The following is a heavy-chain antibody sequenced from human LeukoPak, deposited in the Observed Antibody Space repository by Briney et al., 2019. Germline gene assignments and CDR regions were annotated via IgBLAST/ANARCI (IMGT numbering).Heavy chain of an antibody. Sequence: PSETLSLTCAVYGASFSGFYWSWIRQPPGKGLEWIGEINHNGITNYNPSLKSRLTISVDTSKNQFSLKLSSVTAADTAVYYCASYYHGFDYWGQGTLVTVSS. CDR2: INHNGIT. V-gene: IGHV4-34*01. J-gene: IGHJ4*02. CDR3: ASYYHGFDY. CDR1: GASFSGFY. D-gene: IGHD3-10*01.